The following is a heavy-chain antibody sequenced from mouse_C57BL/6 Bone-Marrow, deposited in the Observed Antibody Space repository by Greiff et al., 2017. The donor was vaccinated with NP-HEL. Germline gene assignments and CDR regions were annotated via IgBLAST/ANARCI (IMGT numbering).Heavy chain of an antibody. J-gene: IGHJ2*01. V-gene: IGHV5-4*01. CDR2: ISDGGSYT. Sequence: EVKVEESGGGLVKPGGSLTLSCAASGFTFSSYAMSWVRQTPEKRLEWVATISDGGSYTSYPDNVKGRFTISRDNAKNNLYLQMSHLKSEDTAMYYCAREGYGSIGDYWGQGTTLTVSS. D-gene: IGHD1-1*01. CDR1: GFTFSSYA. CDR3: AREGYGSIGDY.